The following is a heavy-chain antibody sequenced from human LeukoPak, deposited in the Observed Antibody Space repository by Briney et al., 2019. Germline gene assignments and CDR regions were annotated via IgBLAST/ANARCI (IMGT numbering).Heavy chain of an antibody. Sequence: SVKVSCKASGGTFSSYAISWVRQAPEQGLEWMGGIIPIFGTANYAQKFQGRVTITADESTSTAYMELGSLRSEDTAVYYCASTVLSYNWNSPFDYWGQGTLVTVSS. CDR1: GGTFSSYA. CDR3: ASTVLSYNWNSPFDY. J-gene: IGHJ4*02. V-gene: IGHV1-69*13. D-gene: IGHD1/OR15-1a*01. CDR2: IIPIFGTA.